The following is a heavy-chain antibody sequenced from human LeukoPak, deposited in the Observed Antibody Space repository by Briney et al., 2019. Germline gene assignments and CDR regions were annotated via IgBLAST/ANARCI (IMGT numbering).Heavy chain of an antibody. V-gene: IGHV3-7*01. J-gene: IGHJ4*02. Sequence: GRSLRLSCAASGFTFSSYAMHWVRQAPGKGLEWVANIKQDGSDKNYMDSVKGRFTISRDNTKNSVYLQMSSLRAEDTAVYYCAREVWGPEYWGQGTLVTVSS. D-gene: IGHD1-14*01. CDR2: IKQDGSDK. CDR1: GFTFSSYA. CDR3: AREVWGPEY.